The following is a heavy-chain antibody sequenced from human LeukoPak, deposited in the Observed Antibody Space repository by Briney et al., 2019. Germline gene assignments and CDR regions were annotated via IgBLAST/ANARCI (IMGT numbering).Heavy chain of an antibody. CDR3: ARLDGSGSYYYYGMDV. Sequence: SETLSLTCAVYGGSFSGYYWSWIRQPPGKGLEWLGEINHSGSTNYNPSLKSRVTISVDTSKNQFSLKLSSVTAADTAVYYCARLDGSGSYYYYGMDVWGKGTTVTVSS. CDR1: GGSFSGYY. CDR2: INHSGST. D-gene: IGHD3-10*01. J-gene: IGHJ6*04. V-gene: IGHV4-34*01.